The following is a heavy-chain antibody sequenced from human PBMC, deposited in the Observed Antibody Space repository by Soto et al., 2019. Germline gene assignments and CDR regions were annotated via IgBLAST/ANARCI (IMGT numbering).Heavy chain of an antibody. CDR2: ITGRGGST. Sequence: GGSLRLSCAASGFTFSSCAMSWVRQAPGKGLEWVSAITGRGGSTYYADSVKGRFTISRDNSKNTLYLQMNSLRAEDTAVYYCAPRPAAATADSWGQGTLVTASS. V-gene: IGHV3-23*01. CDR3: APRPAAATADS. D-gene: IGHD6-13*01. J-gene: IGHJ5*01. CDR1: GFTFSSCA.